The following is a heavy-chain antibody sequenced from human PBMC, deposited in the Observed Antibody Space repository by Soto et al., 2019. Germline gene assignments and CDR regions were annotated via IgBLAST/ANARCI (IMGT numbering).Heavy chain of an antibody. CDR3: TTDRRITIFGVVTGMDV. Sequence: GSMRLDCASCALTSSNAWMSGVRQAPGKGLECVGRTKSKTDGGTTDYAAPVKGRFTISRDDSKNTLYLQMNSLKTEDTAVYYCTTDRRITIFGVVTGMDVCGQGTTVTVSS. J-gene: IGHJ6*02. CDR2: TKSKTDGGTT. V-gene: IGHV3-15*01. D-gene: IGHD3-3*01. CDR1: ALTSSNAW.